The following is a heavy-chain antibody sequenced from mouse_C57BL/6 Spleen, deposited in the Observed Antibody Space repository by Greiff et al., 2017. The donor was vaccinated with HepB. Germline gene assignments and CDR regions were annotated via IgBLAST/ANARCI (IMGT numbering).Heavy chain of an antibody. Sequence: EVQLQQSGPELVKPGASVKISCKASGYTFTDYYMNWVKQSHGKSLEWIGDINPNNGGTSYNQKFKGKATLTVDKSSSTAYMELRSLTSEDSAVYYCARGGGYDYSWFAYWGQGTLVTVSA. CDR2: INPNNGGT. CDR3: ARGGGYDYSWFAY. CDR1: GYTFTDYY. V-gene: IGHV1-26*01. J-gene: IGHJ3*01. D-gene: IGHD2-4*01.